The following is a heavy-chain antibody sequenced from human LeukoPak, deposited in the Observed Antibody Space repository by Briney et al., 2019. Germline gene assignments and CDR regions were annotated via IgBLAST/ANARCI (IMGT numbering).Heavy chain of an antibody. V-gene: IGHV3-48*04. J-gene: IGHJ4*02. CDR1: GFTYSSYS. CDR2: ISSTSSAI. Sequence: GGSLRLSCAASGFTYSSYSMNWVRQAPGKGLEWLSYISSTSSAIYYADSLKGRFTISRDNAKNSLYLQMDSLRAEDTAVYYCARVIGSYGDSAYWGQGTLVTVSS. D-gene: IGHD3-16*01. CDR3: ARVIGSYGDSAY.